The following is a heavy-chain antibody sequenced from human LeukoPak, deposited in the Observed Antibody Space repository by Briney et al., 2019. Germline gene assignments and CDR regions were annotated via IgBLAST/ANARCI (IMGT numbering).Heavy chain of an antibody. D-gene: IGHD3-10*02. V-gene: IGHV3-66*01. CDR3: ASESPMIGDNYFGMDV. CDR2: IYKGGSK. J-gene: IGHJ6*02. CDR1: EFTVSDYY. Sequence: GGSLRLPCAVSEFTVSDYYMHWVRQAPGKGPEWVSVIYKGGSKYYADSVKGRFIISRDNSKNMLELQLNSLRAEDTAVYYCASESPMIGDNYFGMDVWGQGTTVTVS.